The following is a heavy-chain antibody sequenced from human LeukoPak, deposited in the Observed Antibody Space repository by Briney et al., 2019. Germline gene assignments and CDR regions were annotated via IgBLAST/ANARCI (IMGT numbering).Heavy chain of an antibody. Sequence: GGSLRLSCAASGFTFSGSTMNWVRQAPGKGLEWVSFISTSSSYIYYADSVKGRFTISRDNAKNSLYLQMNSLRAEDTAVYYCARRGGWYYFDYWGQGTLVTVSS. CDR3: ARRGGWYYFDY. CDR1: GFTFSGST. V-gene: IGHV3-21*01. CDR2: ISTSSSYI. D-gene: IGHD6-19*01. J-gene: IGHJ4*02.